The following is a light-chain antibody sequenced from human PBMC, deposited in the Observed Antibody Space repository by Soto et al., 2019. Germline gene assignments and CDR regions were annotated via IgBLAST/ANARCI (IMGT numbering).Light chain of an antibody. CDR3: QSYDSSLSVWV. CDR2: GNN. V-gene: IGLV1-40*01. Sequence: QSVLTQPPSVSGAPGQRATISCTGSSSNIGAGYDVHWYHQLPGTAPKLLIYGNNNRPSGVPDRFSGSRSGTSASLAITGLQAEDEADYYCQSYDSSLSVWVFGGGTQLTVL. J-gene: IGLJ3*02. CDR1: SSNIGAGYD.